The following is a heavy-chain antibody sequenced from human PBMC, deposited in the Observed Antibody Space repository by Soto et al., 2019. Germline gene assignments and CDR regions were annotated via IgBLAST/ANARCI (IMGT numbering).Heavy chain of an antibody. D-gene: IGHD6-19*01. CDR3: ARGKSSGPLYYFDT. CDR1: NGSFSYYF. J-gene: IGHJ4*02. V-gene: IGHV4-34*01. Sequence: SETLSLTCGVYNGSFSYYFWNWIRQPPGKGLEWIGEIKESGFATYNPSLKRRVTMSVDTANNQFSLKVTSVTAADTAVYYCARGKSSGPLYYFDTWGQGTLVTVSS. CDR2: IKESGFA.